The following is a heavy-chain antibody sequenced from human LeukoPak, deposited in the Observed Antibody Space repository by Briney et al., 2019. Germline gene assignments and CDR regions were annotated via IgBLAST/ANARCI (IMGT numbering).Heavy chain of an antibody. V-gene: IGHV4-31*03. J-gene: IGHJ6*02. CDR1: GGYISSGGYY. D-gene: IGHD3-22*01. Sequence: SQTLSLTCTVSGGYISSGGYYWSWIRQHPGKGLEWIGYIYYSGSTYYNPSLKSRVTISVDTSKNQFSLKLSSVTAADTAVYYCARGGYYDQAMDVWGQGTTVTVSS. CDR3: ARGGYYDQAMDV. CDR2: IYYSGST.